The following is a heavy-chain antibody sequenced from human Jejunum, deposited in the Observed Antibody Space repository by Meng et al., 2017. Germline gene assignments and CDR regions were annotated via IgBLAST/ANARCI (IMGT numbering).Heavy chain of an antibody. CDR3: ARLTYVRYFDY. Sequence: QVQLQESGPGLVKPSQPLSLTCTVSGASISGGSYDWAWIRQPPGTGLEWIGSIQHSGSTYYNPSLKSRVSLSVDRSKNQFSLNLNSVAAADTAVYYCARLTYVRYFDYWGQGTLVTVSS. D-gene: IGHD3-10*02. V-gene: IGHV4-39*01. J-gene: IGHJ4*02. CDR1: GASISGGSYD. CDR2: IQHSGST.